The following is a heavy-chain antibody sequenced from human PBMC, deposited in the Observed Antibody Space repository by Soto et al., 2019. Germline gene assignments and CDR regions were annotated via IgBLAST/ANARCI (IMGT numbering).Heavy chain of an antibody. V-gene: IGHV3-7*01. D-gene: IGHD6-25*01. CDR3: ATRPYKSYRSGYLGVFDD. CDR1: GFTFSNYW. CDR2: INQDGSEK. J-gene: IGHJ4*02. Sequence: EVQLVESGGGLVHPGGSLGLSCAASGFTFSNYWMTWVRQAPGRRLERVANINQDGSEKYYVDSVKGRFTISRDNAKNSLYLQMSSLRGEDTAVYFCATRPYKSYRSGYLGVFDDWGQGTLATVSS.